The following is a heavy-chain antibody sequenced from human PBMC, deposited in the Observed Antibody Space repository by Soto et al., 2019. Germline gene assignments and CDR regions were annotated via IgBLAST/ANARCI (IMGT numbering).Heavy chain of an antibody. J-gene: IGHJ6*03. CDR1: GFTFSTYW. D-gene: IGHD2-8*01. V-gene: IGHV3-7*01. CDR2: IKEDGSDK. Sequence: EVQLVESGGGLVQTGGSLRLSCAVSGFTFSTYWMSWVRQAPGKGLEWVANIKEDGSDKYYVDSVKGRFTISRDNAKNSLYLKMSSLRAEDTAVYYCARVPAGICTHGVCYSDYQYYYYMVVWGKGTTITVSS. CDR3: ARVPAGICTHGVCYSDYQYYYYMVV.